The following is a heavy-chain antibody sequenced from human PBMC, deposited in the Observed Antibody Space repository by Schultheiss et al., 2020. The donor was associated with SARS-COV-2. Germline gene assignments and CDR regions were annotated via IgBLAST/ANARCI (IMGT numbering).Heavy chain of an antibody. CDR2: VNMDGMNT. CDR1: GFSFSSYW. J-gene: IGHJ4*02. Sequence: GGSLRLSCVASGFSFSSYWMHWVRQAPGKGPVWVSRVNMDGMNTDYADSVKGRFTISRDNAKNTLYLQMNSLSAEDTAVYYCARDVATILGYFDYWGQGTLVTVSS. V-gene: IGHV3-74*01. D-gene: IGHD5-12*01. CDR3: ARDVATILGYFDY.